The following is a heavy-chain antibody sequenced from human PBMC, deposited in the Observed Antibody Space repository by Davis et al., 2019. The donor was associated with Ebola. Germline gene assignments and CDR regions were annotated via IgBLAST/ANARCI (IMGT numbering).Heavy chain of an antibody. CDR3: ARDPGSYYRYYYGMDV. J-gene: IGHJ6*02. V-gene: IGHV1-3*01. Sequence: AASVKVSCKASGYTFTSYAMHWVRQAPGQRLEWMGWINAGNGNTKYSQKFQGRVTITRDTSASTAYMELSSLRSEDTAVYYCARDPGSYYRYYYGMDVWGQGTTVTVSS. CDR2: INAGNGNT. CDR1: GYTFTSYA. D-gene: IGHD1-26*01.